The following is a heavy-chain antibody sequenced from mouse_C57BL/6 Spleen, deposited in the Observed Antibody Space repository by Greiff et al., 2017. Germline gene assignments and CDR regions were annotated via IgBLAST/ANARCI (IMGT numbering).Heavy chain of an antibody. CDR2: ISDGGSYT. V-gene: IGHV5-4*01. D-gene: IGHD2-2*01. J-gene: IGHJ4*01. CDR1: GFTFSSYA. Sequence: EVQLVESGGGLVKPGGSLKLSCAASGFTFSSYAMSWVRQTPEKRLEWVATISDGGSYTYYPDNVKGRFTISRDNAKNNLYLQMSHLKSEDTAMYYCARDVLWFRKAMDYWGQGTSVTVSS. CDR3: ARDVLWFRKAMDY.